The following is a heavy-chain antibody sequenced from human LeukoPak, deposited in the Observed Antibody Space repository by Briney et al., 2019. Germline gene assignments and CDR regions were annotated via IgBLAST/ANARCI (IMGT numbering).Heavy chain of an antibody. V-gene: IGHV3-7*03. Sequence: GGSLRLSCAASGFTFSSYWMNWARQAPGKGLEWVASINHNGNVNYYVDSVKGRFTISRDNAKNSLYLQMNSLRAEDTAVYYCARNYYGSGSYPLTYWGQGTLVTVSS. CDR2: INHNGNVN. CDR3: ARNYYGSGSYPLTY. CDR1: GFTFSSYW. D-gene: IGHD3-10*01. J-gene: IGHJ4*02.